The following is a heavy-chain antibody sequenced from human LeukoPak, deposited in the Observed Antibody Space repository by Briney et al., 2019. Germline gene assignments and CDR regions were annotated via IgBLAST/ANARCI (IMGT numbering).Heavy chain of an antibody. J-gene: IGHJ4*02. CDR1: GYTFTNYT. CDR3: TRGRDTTGYFVY. Sequence: ASVTVSCTASGYTFTNYTINWVRLAPGQGLEWMGWIDTNTGNPTYAQGFAGRFVFSLDTSVTTTYLQISSLKAEDTAVYFCTRGRDTTGYFVYWGQGTLVTVSS. V-gene: IGHV7-4-1*02. CDR2: IDTNTGNP. D-gene: IGHD3-22*01.